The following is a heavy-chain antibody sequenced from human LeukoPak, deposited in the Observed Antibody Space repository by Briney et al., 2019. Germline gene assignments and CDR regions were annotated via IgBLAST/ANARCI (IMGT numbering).Heavy chain of an antibody. Sequence: PGGSLRLSCAASGFIFSSYAMSWVCQAPGKGLEWVSAISGSGGSTYYADSVKGRFTISRDNSKNTLYLQMNSLRAEDTAVYYCATDSSATPVGYWGQGTLVTVSS. D-gene: IGHD3-22*01. J-gene: IGHJ4*02. V-gene: IGHV3-23*01. CDR3: ATDSSATPVGY. CDR2: ISGSGGST. CDR1: GFIFSSYA.